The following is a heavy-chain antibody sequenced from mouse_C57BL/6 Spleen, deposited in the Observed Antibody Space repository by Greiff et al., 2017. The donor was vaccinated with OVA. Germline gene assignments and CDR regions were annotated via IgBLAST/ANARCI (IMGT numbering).Heavy chain of an antibody. CDR3: AREGSSGYFAY. V-gene: IGHV5-4*01. CDR2: ISDGGSYT. J-gene: IGHJ3*01. D-gene: IGHD3-2*02. CDR1: GFTFSSYA. Sequence: EVQLVESGGGLVKPGGSLKLSCAASGFTFSSYAMSWVRQTPEKRLEWVATISDGGSYTYYPDNVKGRFTISRDNAKNNLYLQMSHLKSEDTAMYYCAREGSSGYFAYWGQGTLVTVSA.